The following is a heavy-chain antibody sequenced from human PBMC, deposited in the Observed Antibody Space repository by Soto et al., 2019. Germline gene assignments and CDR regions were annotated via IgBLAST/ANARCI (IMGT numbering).Heavy chain of an antibody. V-gene: IGHV5-51*01. CDR1: GSSFTSYW. CDR2: IYADDSDT. CDR3: ARRARGQSSGYYLNSFDI. Sequence: EPLIISFKGSGSSFTSYWIGWVRLMPVKGLEWMGFIYADDSDTRYSPSLQGQVTISADKSISTAYLQWSSLKASDTAMYYCARRARGQSSGYYLNSFDIWGQGTMVTVSS. J-gene: IGHJ3*02. D-gene: IGHD3-22*01.